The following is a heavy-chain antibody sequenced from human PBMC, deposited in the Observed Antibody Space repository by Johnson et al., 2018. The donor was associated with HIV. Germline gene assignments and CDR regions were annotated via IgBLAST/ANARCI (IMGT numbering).Heavy chain of an antibody. CDR1: GFTFSSYA. D-gene: IGHD3-10*01. Sequence: QVQLVESGGGVLQPGRSLRLSCAASGFTFSSYAMPWVRHAPGKGLEWVPVISYDGSNKYYADSVKGRFPISRDNSKNTLYLQMNSLRAEDTAVYYCARDRVWFGELYAFDIWGQGTMVTVSS. J-gene: IGHJ3*02. V-gene: IGHV3-30-3*01. CDR3: ARDRVWFGELYAFDI. CDR2: ISYDGSNK.